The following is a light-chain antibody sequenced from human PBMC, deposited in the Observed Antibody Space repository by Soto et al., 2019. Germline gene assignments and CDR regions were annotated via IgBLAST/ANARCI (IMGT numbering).Light chain of an antibody. V-gene: IGLV2-11*01. J-gene: IGLJ1*01. CDR3: SSYAGSSPLYV. CDR1: SSDVGGYNY. Sequence: QSVLIQPRSVSGSAGQSVTISCTGTSSDVGGYNYVSWYLQHPGKAPKVMIYDVSKRPSGVPDRFSGSKSGNTASLTIPGLQAEDEADYYCSSYAGSSPLYVFGTGTKVTVL. CDR2: DVS.